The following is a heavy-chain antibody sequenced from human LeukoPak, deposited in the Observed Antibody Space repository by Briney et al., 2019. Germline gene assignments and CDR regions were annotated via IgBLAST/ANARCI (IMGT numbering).Heavy chain of an antibody. D-gene: IGHD3-10*01. J-gene: IGHJ4*02. CDR3: AKEGYYGSGSFPDY. V-gene: IGHV3-30*18. CDR1: GFTFSSYG. CDR2: VSSDGNNK. Sequence: TGGSLRLSCAASGFTFSSYGMHWVRQAPAKGLEWLGVVSSDGNNKYYPDSVKGRFTISRDNSKNTVYLQMNSLRAEDTAVYYCAKEGYYGSGSFPDYWGRGTLVTVSS.